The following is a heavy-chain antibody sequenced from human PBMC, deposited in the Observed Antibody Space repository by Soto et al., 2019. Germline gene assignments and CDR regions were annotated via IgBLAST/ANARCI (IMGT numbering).Heavy chain of an antibody. CDR2: IYYSGST. Sequence: ASETLSLTCVVSGGSISSSSYYWGWIRQPPGKGLEWIGSIYYSGSTYYNPSLKSRVTISVDTSKNQLSLKLSSVTAADTAVYYCARDPAPGYYFDYWGQGTLVTVSS. CDR1: GGSISSSSYY. CDR3: ARDPAPGYYFDY. V-gene: IGHV4-39*07. J-gene: IGHJ4*02. D-gene: IGHD2-2*01.